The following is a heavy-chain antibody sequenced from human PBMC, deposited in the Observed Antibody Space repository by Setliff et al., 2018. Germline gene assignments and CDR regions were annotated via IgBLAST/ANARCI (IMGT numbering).Heavy chain of an antibody. CDR1: GGSISNSTFY. CDR3: ARNPDFLQYSFDL. J-gene: IGHJ2*01. Sequence: SETLSLTCTVSGGSISNSTFYWGWIRQPPGKGLEWIGSINYYGSIFDDGTTYSTYYNPSLKSRATISIDTSKSQFSLKLSSMTAADTALYYCARNPDFLQYSFDLWGRGTPVTVSS. V-gene: IGHV4-39*07. D-gene: IGHD5-12*01. CDR2: INYYGSIFDDGTTYST.